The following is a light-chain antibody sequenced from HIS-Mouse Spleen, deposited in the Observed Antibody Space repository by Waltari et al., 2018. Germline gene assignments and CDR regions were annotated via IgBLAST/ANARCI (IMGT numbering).Light chain of an antibody. J-gene: IGLJ3*02. CDR2: EGS. Sequence: QSALTQPASVSGSPGQSITISCTGTSSDVGSYNLVSWYQQHPGKAPKLMINEGSKRPAGVSNRFSGSKSGNTASLTISELQAEDEADYYCCSYAGSSTWVFGGGTKLTVL. V-gene: IGLV2-23*01. CDR3: CSYAGSSTWV. CDR1: SSDVGSYNL.